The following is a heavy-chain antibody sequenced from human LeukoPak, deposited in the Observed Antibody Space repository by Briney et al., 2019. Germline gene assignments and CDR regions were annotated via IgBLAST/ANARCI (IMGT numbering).Heavy chain of an antibody. V-gene: IGHV4-30-4*01. J-gene: IGHJ5*02. CDR3: ARGVERIFGVVNWFDP. CDR2: IYYSGST. D-gene: IGHD3-3*01. Sequence: SQTLSLTCTVSGGSIGSDDYYWSWIRQPPGKGLEWIGCIYYSGSTYYNPSLKSRVTISVDTSKNQFSLKLNSVTAADTAVYYCARGVERIFGVVNWFDPWGQGTPVTVSS. CDR1: GGSIGSDDYY.